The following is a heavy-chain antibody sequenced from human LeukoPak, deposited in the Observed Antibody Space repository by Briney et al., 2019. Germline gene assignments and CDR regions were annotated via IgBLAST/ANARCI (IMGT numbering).Heavy chain of an antibody. D-gene: IGHD2-21*02. V-gene: IGHV3-23*01. Sequence: PGGSLTLSCAASGLTFTSYSMSWVRQAPGKGLEWVSSISGSGGSTYYADSVKGRFTISRDNSKNTLYLQMNSLRAEDTAVYYCAKALSILIVVVTATGHFDYWGQGTLVTVSS. CDR1: GLTFTSYS. CDR3: AKALSILIVVVTATGHFDY. J-gene: IGHJ4*02. CDR2: ISGSGGST.